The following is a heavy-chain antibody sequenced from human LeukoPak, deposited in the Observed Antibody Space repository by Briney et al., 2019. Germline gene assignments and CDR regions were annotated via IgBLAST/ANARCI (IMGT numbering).Heavy chain of an antibody. D-gene: IGHD3-22*01. J-gene: IGHJ4*02. CDR3: ARSYDSSGYYTYYFDY. CDR2: ISYDGSNK. V-gene: IGHV3-30*03. CDR1: GFTFSSYG. Sequence: GRSLRLSCAASGFTFSSYGMHWVCQAPGKGLEWVAVISYDGSNKYYADSVKGRFTISRDNSKNTLYLQMNSLRAEDTAVYYCARSYDSSGYYTYYFDYWGQGTLVTVSS.